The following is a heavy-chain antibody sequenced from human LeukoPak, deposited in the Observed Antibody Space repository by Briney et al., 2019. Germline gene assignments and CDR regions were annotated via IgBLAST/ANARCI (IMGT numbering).Heavy chain of an antibody. CDR2: IYHSGST. V-gene: IGHV4-30-2*01. J-gene: IGHJ4*02. D-gene: IGHD1-26*01. CDR1: GGSISSGGYY. CDR3: AREFGVVGATGAFDY. Sequence: SETLSLTCTVSGGSISSGGYYWSWIRQPPGKGLEWIGYIYHSGSTYYNPSLKSRVTISVDRSKNQFSLKLSSVTAADTAVYYCAREFGVVGATGAFDYWGQGTLVTVSS.